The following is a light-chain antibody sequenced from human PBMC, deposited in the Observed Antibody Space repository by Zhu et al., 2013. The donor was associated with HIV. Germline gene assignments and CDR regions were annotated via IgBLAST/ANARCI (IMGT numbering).Light chain of an antibody. Sequence: DVVMTQSPLSLPVTLGQPASISCRCSQSLVHSDGNTYLTWFQQRPGQSPRRLIYKVSNRDSGVPDRFSGSGSATDFTLKISRVEAEDVGVYYCMQGTQWPQTFGQGTKVEIK. V-gene: IGKV2-30*02. CDR2: KVS. CDR1: QSLVHSDGNTY. J-gene: IGKJ1*01. CDR3: MQGTQWPQT.